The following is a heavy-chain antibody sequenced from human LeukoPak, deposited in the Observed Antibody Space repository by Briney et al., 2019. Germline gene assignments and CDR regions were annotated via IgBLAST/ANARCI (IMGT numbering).Heavy chain of an antibody. CDR2: IYYSGST. V-gene: IGHV4-39*07. CDR3: ARDRYYYDSSGYLFDY. CDR1: GDSISSRSYY. Sequence: SETLSLTCTVSGDSISSRSYYWGWIRQPPGKGLEWIGSIYYSGSTYYNPSLKSRVTISVNTSKTQFSLKLSSVTAADTAVYYCARDRYYYDSSGYLFDYWGQGTLVTVSS. J-gene: IGHJ4*02. D-gene: IGHD3-22*01.